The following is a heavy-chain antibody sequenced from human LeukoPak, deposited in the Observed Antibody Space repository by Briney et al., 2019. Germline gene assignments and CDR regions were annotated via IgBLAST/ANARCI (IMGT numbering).Heavy chain of an antibody. CDR2: ISGSGGST. CDR1: GFTFSSYA. V-gene: IGHV3-23*01. D-gene: IGHD3-22*01. CDR3: AKDRDYYDRTYYFDY. Sequence: PGGSLRLSCAASGFTFSSYAMSWVRQAPGKGLEWVSAISGSGGSTYYADSVKGRFTTSRDNSKNTLYLQMNSLRAEDTAVYYCAKDRDYYDRTYYFDYWGQGTLVTVSS. J-gene: IGHJ4*02.